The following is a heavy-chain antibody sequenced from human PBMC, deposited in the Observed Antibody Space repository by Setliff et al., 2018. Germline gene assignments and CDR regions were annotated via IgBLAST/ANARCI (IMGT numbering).Heavy chain of an antibody. J-gene: IGHJ3*02. CDR2: IYSSGST. V-gene: IGHV4-59*11. CDR1: GGSISSHY. D-gene: IGHD5-18*01. Sequence: SETLSLTCTVSGGSISSHYWSWIRQPPGKELEWIGYIYSSGSTNYNPSLKSRVTISLDTSKNQFSLSLTSVTAADTAVYYCARGPRQPSYGFPLRPFAIWGQGTVVTVSS. CDR3: ARGPRQPSYGFPLRPFAI.